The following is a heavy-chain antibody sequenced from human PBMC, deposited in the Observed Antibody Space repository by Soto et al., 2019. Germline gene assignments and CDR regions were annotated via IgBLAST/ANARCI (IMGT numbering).Heavy chain of an antibody. CDR1: GYTLTELS. V-gene: IGHV1-24*01. CDR2: FDPEDGET. Sequence: ASVKVSCKVSGYTLTELSMHWVRQAPGKGLEWMGGFDPEDGETIYAQKFQGRVTMTEDTSTDKAYMELSSLRSEDTAVYYCATTPSFYLSLSHRNFDYWGQGTLVTVSS. J-gene: IGHJ4*02. D-gene: IGHD3-16*02. CDR3: ATTPSFYLSLSHRNFDY.